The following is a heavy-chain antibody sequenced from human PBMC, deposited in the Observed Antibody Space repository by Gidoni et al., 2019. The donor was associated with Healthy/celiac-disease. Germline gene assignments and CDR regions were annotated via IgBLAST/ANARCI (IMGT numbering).Heavy chain of an antibody. D-gene: IGHD4-17*01. J-gene: IGHJ5*02. CDR3: ARDRPAYGGWFDP. Sequence: QGQLQASGPGLVKPSGTLSLTGAVSGGSISSSNWWSWVRQPPGKGLEWIGEIYHSGSTNYNPPLKSRVTISVDKSKNQFSLQLSSVTAAATAVYYCARDRPAYGGWFDPWGQGTLVTVSS. V-gene: IGHV4-4*02. CDR1: GGSISSSNW. CDR2: IYHSGST.